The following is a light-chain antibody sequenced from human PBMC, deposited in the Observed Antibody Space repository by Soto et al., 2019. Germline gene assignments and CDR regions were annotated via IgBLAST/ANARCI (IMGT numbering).Light chain of an antibody. CDR2: WAS. CDR1: RSVLYKSNNKNH. Sequence: DIVLTQSPDSLPVSLGERATMNCKRSRSVLYKSNNKNHLAWYQQKPGQPPQLIIYWASTRESGVPERFSGSGSGTDFTLTISSLEAEDVAFYWCQQYFDVPFTFGGGTKVDIK. J-gene: IGKJ4*01. CDR3: QQYFDVPFT. V-gene: IGKV4-1*01.